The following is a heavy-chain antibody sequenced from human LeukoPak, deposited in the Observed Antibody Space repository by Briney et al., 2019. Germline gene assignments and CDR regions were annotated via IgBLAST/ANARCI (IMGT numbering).Heavy chain of an antibody. CDR1: GGSVSSGSYH. D-gene: IGHD3-9*01. V-gene: IGHV4-61*01. J-gene: IGHJ4*02. Sequence: SETLSLTCTVSGGSVSSGSYHWSWIRQPPGKGLEWIGYIYYSGSTNYNPSLKSRVTISVDTSKNQFSLKLSSVTAADTAVYYCARVDILTGYYLDYWGQGTLVTVSS. CDR2: IYYSGST. CDR3: ARVDILTGYYLDY.